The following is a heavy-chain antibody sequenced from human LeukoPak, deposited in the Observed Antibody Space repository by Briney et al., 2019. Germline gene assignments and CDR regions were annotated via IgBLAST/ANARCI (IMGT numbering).Heavy chain of an antibody. CDR2: IKQAGSEK. CDR1: GFTFSHYS. J-gene: IGHJ4*02. CDR3: AREAREAGGFDY. Sequence: GGSLRLSCVASGFTFSHYSLHWVRQAPGKGLEWVANIKQAGSEKNYVDSVKGRFTISRDNAKNSLYLQMNSLRAEDMAVYYCAREAREAGGFDYWGQGTLVTVSS. V-gene: IGHV3-7*01. D-gene: IGHD3-16*01.